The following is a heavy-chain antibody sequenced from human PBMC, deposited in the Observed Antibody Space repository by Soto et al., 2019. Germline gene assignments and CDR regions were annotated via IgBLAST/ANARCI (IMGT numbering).Heavy chain of an antibody. D-gene: IGHD3-9*01. Sequence: SETLSLTCTVSCGSISSGDYYWSWIRQPPGKGLEWIGYIYYSGSTYYNPSLKSRVTISVETSKHQFSLKLSSVTAADTAVYYCASLLAIINRPFDPWGQGTLVNVSS. CDR3: ASLLAIINRPFDP. CDR2: IYYSGST. J-gene: IGHJ5*02. CDR1: CGSISSGDYY. V-gene: IGHV4-30-4*01.